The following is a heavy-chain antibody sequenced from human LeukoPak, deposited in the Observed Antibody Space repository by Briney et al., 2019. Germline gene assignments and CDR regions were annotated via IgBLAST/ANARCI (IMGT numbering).Heavy chain of an antibody. J-gene: IGHJ5*02. CDR1: GYTFTGYY. D-gene: IGHD2-15*01. V-gene: IGHV1-2*02. CDR3: ARDGAIGWSLDL. Sequence: ASVKVSCEASGYTFTGYYMNWVRQAPGQGLEWMGWIIPNSGDTHYAQKFQGRVTMTRDTSISTAYMELSRLRSDDTAVYYCARDGAIGWSLDLWGQGTLVTVSS. CDR2: IIPNSGDT.